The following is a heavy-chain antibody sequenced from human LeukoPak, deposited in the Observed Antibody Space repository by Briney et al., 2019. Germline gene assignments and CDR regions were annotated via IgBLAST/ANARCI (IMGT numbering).Heavy chain of an antibody. Sequence: PVGSLRLSCAASGFTFDDYGMSWVRQAPGKGLEWVSGINWNGGSTGYADSVKGRFTISRDNAKNSLYLQMNSLRAEDTALYYCARDKLSGSSLNQNFDYWGQGTLVTVSS. CDR2: INWNGGST. J-gene: IGHJ4*02. CDR1: GFTFDDYG. CDR3: ARDKLSGSSLNQNFDY. V-gene: IGHV3-20*04. D-gene: IGHD6-13*01.